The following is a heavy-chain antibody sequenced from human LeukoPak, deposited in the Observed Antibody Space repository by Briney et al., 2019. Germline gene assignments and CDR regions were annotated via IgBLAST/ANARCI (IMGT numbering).Heavy chain of an antibody. CDR3: ARDLAGHCSSTSCYPGPFDY. J-gene: IGHJ4*02. D-gene: IGHD2-2*01. CDR2: INPSGGST. V-gene: IGHV1-46*01. Sequence: ASVKVSCKASGYTFTSYYMHWVRQAPGQGLEWMGIINPSGGSTSYAQKFQGRVTMTRDMSTSTVYMELSSLRSEDTAVYYCARDLAGHCSSTSCYPGPFDYWGQGTLVTVSS. CDR1: GYTFTSYY.